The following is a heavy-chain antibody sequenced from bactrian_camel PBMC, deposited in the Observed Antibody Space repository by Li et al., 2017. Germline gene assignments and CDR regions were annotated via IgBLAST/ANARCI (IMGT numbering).Heavy chain of an antibody. CDR1: GSAFSSFC. CDR3: VGDTWLY. Sequence: VQLVESGGGSVQAGGSLTLSCAAPGSAFSSFCRAWFRQAPGKEREKVAGIDVSAGSTYYADSVKGRFTISVNSGEKVMYLQMNSLKTEDTAVYYCVGDTWLYWGQGTQVTVS. CDR2: IDVSAGST. J-gene: IGHJ4*01. D-gene: IGHD6*01. V-gene: IGHV3S40*01.